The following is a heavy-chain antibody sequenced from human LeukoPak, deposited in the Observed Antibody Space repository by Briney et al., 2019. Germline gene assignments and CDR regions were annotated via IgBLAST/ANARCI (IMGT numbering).Heavy chain of an antibody. Sequence: SETLSLTCTVSGGSISSYYWSWIRQPPGKGLEWIGYLYYSGSTDYNPSLKSRVTISVDIPKNQFSLKLTSVTAADTAVYYCTYGDPSHYYGTDVWGQGTTVTVSS. CDR1: GGSISSYY. J-gene: IGHJ6*02. V-gene: IGHV4-59*01. D-gene: IGHD4-17*01. CDR3: TYGDPSHYYGTDV. CDR2: LYYSGST.